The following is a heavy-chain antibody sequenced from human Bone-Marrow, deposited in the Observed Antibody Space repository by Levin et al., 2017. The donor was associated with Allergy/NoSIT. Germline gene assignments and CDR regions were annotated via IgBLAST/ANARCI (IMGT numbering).Heavy chain of an antibody. CDR2: IWYDGSKK. CDR1: GFTFSSYG. Sequence: GGSLRLSCAASGFTFSSYGLHWVRQAPGKGLEWVAVIWYDGSKKYYGDSVKGRFTISRDISKKTLFLQLSDLRDEDTAVYYCAREREAAGTRYFDLWGRGTLVIVSS. D-gene: IGHD1-7*01. V-gene: IGHV3-33*01. J-gene: IGHJ2*01. CDR3: AREREAAGTRYFDL.